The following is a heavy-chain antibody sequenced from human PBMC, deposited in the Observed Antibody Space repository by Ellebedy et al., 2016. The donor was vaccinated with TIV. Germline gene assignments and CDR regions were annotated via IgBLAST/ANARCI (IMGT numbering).Heavy chain of an antibody. V-gene: IGHV3-23*01. D-gene: IGHD3-10*01. CDR1: GFTFSSYA. J-gene: IGHJ4*02. CDR3: AKESGFGSEGLDS. CDR2: ISGSDGST. Sequence: GGSLRLXXAASGFTFSSYAMSWVRQAPGKGLEWVSTISGSDGSTYYADSVKGRFTISRDNIKNSLYLQMDSLKTEDAALYYCAKESGFGSEGLDSWGRGSLVTVSS.